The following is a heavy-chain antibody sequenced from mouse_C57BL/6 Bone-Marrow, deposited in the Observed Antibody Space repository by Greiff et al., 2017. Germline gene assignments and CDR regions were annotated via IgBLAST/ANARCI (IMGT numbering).Heavy chain of an antibody. CDR1: GYTFTGYW. CDR2: ILPGSGST. V-gene: IGHV1-9*01. Sequence: QVQLQESGAELMKPGASVKLSCKATGYTFTGYWIEWVKQRPGHGLEWIGEILPGSGSTNYNEKFKGKATFTADTSSNNAYMQLSSLTTEDSALYYCARCDGYYAMDYGGQGTSVTVSS. J-gene: IGHJ4*01. CDR3: ARCDGYYAMDY. D-gene: IGHD2-3*01.